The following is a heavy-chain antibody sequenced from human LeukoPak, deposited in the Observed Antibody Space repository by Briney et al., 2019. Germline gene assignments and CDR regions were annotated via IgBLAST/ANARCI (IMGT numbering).Heavy chain of an antibody. CDR1: GASFNVYY. V-gene: IGHV4-34*01. CDR2: INHIRST. Sequence: SETLSLTCAVYGASFNVYYWTWIRQPPGKGLEWIGEINHIRSTNYNPSLKSRVTISVDTSKNQFSLKLTSVTAADTAVYYCARVEEGYGSGRRENYYYYYMDVWGKGTTVTISS. J-gene: IGHJ6*03. D-gene: IGHD3-10*01. CDR3: ARVEEGYGSGRRENYYYYYMDV.